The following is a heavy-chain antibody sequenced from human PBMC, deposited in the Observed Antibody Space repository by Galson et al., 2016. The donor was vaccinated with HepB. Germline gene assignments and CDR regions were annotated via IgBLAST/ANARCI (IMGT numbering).Heavy chain of an antibody. CDR1: GFTVISNY. J-gene: IGHJ4*02. V-gene: IGHV3-53*01. CDR2: VYSGGST. D-gene: IGHD5-18*01. Sequence: SLRLSCAASGFTVISNYMTWVRQAPGKGLEWVSVVYSGGSTYYADSVKGRFTISRDNFKNTLYLQMNSLRAEDTAVYYCARDSGYGSWYFDYWGQGTLVTVSS. CDR3: ARDSGYGSWYFDY.